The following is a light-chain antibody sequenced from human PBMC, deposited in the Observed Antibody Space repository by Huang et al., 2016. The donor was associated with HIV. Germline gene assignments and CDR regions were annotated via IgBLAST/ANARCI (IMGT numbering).Light chain of an antibody. Sequence: DIVMTQSPDSLAVSLGERATINCKSSQSVLYSSNNKNYLAWYQQKPVQPPKLLIYWASTRESVVPDRFSGSGSGTDFTLTISSLQAEDVAVYYCQQYYSTLTFGGGTKVEIK. CDR1: QSVLYSSNNKNY. V-gene: IGKV4-1*01. CDR3: QQYYSTLT. CDR2: WAS. J-gene: IGKJ4*01.